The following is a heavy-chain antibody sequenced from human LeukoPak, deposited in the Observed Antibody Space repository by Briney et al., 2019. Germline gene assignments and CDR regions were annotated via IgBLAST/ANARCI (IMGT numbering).Heavy chain of an antibody. CDR3: ARTNPVYGDYDY. Sequence: PGGSLRLSRAVSGLTDTDNYMSWVRQAPGKGREWVSVIYPDGSTYHADSVKGRFTISRDNSKNTLFLQMNTLRADDTAVYHCARTNPVYGDYDYWGQGTLVTVSS. J-gene: IGHJ4*02. V-gene: IGHV3-53*01. CDR2: IYPDGST. D-gene: IGHD4-17*01. CDR1: GLTDTDNY.